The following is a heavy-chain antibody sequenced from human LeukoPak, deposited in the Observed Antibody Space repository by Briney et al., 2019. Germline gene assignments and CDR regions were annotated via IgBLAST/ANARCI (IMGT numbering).Heavy chain of an antibody. D-gene: IGHD3-22*01. V-gene: IGHV4-59*01. CDR3: AKFVASGYVFDY. CDR2: IYYSGST. Sequence: SETLSLTCTVSGGSISSYYWSWIRQPPGKGLEWIGYIYYSGSTNYNPSLKSRVTISVDTSKNQFSLKLSSVTAADTAVYYCAKFVASGYVFDYWGQGTLVTVSS. CDR1: GGSISSYY. J-gene: IGHJ4*02.